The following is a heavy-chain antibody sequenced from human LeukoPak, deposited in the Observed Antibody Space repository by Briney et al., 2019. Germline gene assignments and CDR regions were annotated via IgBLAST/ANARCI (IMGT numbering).Heavy chain of an antibody. CDR2: IRGGGGDT. V-gene: IGHV3-23*01. D-gene: IGHD1-1*01. CDR1: GFTFSAYS. J-gene: IGHJ4*02. CDR3: AKISWDGRGTFY. Sequence: PGGSLRPSCAASGFTFSAYSMSWVRQAPGKGLEWVSAIRGGGGDTYYADSVKGRFTISRENSKDTMSLQMNSLRAEDTAVYYCAKISWDGRGTFYWGQGTRATVSS.